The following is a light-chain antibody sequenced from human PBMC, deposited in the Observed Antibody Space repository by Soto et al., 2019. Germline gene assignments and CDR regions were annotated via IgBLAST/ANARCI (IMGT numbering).Light chain of an antibody. CDR3: QQYNNWPLT. J-gene: IGKJ4*01. CDR1: HRVNTY. CDR2: DAS. Sequence: EILMTQSPATLSVSPGEGATLSCRASHRVNTYLAWYQQRPGQAPRLLIYDASTSATGIPARFSGSGSGTEFTLTISSLQSEDFAVYYCQQYNNWPLTFGGGTKVDIK. V-gene: IGKV3-15*01.